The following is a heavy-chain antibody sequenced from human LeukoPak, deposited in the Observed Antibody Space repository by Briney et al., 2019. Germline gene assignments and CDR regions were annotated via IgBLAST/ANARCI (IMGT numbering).Heavy chain of an antibody. CDR3: ARDLRGNAFDI. Sequence: SVKVSCKASGGTFSSYTISWVRQAPGQGLEWMGRIIPILGIANYAQKFQGRVTITADKSTGTAYMELSSLRSEDTAGYYCARDLRGNAFDIWGQGTMVTVSS. D-gene: IGHD3-16*01. CDR2: IIPILGIA. CDR1: GGTFSSYT. V-gene: IGHV1-69*04. J-gene: IGHJ3*02.